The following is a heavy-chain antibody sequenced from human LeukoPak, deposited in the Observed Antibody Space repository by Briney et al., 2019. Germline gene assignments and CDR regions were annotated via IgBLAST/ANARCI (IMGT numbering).Heavy chain of an antibody. J-gene: IGHJ4*02. CDR3: ARSGGDYDVAD. Sequence: GGSLRLSCAASGITLSNYWIHWVRQAPGKGLMWVSRISYDGHNTNYADSVKGRFTISRDNAKNTLYLQMNSLRAEDTAVYYCARSGGDYDVADWGQGTLVTVSS. D-gene: IGHD4-17*01. CDR2: ISYDGHNT. V-gene: IGHV3-74*01. CDR1: GITLSNYW.